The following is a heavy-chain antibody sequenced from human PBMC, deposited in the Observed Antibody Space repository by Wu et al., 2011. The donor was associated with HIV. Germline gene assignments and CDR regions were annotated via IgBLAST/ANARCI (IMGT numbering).Heavy chain of an antibody. CDR2: INPTDGNT. CDR1: GFTLTDHY. D-gene: IGHD3-10*01. V-gene: IGHV1-46*01. CDR3: ATVSRTGARLPHGSGSYQPDY. Sequence: QVQLMQSGAEVKRPGASVKISCTASGFTLTDHYMHWVRQVRGQGLEWMGIINPTDGNTKYEQRFEGRVTMTRDTPTNTVYMELSSLRFEDTAVYYCATVSRTGARLPHGSGSYQPDYWGQGTLVTVSS. J-gene: IGHJ4*02.